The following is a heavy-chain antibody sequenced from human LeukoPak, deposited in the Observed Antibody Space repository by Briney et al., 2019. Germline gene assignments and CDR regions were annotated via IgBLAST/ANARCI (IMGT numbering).Heavy chain of an antibody. V-gene: IGHV1-46*01. J-gene: IGHJ4*02. D-gene: IGHD3-22*01. CDR1: GYTFTSYY. CDR3: ARNDDYYDSSGYYYFDY. CDR2: INPSGGST. Sequence: ASVKVSCTASGYTFTSYYMHWVRQAPGQGLEWMGIINPSGGSTSYAQKFQGRVTVTRDTSTSTVYMELSSLRSEDAAVYYCARNDDYYDSSGYYYFDYWGQGTLVTVSS.